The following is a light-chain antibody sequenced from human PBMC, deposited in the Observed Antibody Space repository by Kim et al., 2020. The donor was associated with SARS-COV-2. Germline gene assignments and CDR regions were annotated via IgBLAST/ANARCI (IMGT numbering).Light chain of an antibody. CDR1: QSIHYY. J-gene: IGKJ5*01. V-gene: IGKV3-15*01. Sequence: EIVVTQSPATLSLSPGERATLSCRASQSIHYYLGWYQQKPGQAPRLLIYGASTRATGIPARFSASGFGTGFTLTISSLESEDVAVYYCQQYNNWPTLTFGQGTRVEIK. CDR2: GAS. CDR3: QQYNNWPTLT.